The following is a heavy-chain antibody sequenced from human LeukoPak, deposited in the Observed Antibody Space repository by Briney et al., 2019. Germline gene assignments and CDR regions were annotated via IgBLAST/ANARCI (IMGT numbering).Heavy chain of an antibody. CDR1: GYTFTGYY. CDR3: ARGSSIHVLLYHYYYMDV. CDR2: INPNSGRT. J-gene: IGHJ6*03. D-gene: IGHD2-2*01. Sequence: ASVKVSCKASGYTFTGYYMHWVRQAPGQGLEWMGWINPNSGRTNYAQNFQDRVAMTRDTSISTAYMELSSLRSDDTAVYYCARGSSIHVLLYHYYYMDVWGKGTTVAVSS. V-gene: IGHV1-2*02.